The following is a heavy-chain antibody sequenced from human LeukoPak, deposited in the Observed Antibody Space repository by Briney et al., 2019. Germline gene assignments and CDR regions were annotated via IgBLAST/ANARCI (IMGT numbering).Heavy chain of an antibody. Sequence: PGGSLRLSCAASGFTFSSYGMHWVRQAPGKGLEWVAFIRYDGSNKYYADSVKGRFTISRDNSKNTLYLQMNSLRAEDTAVYYCATWKNGGNSRGDAFDIWGQGTMVTVSS. CDR3: ATWKNGGNSRGDAFDI. D-gene: IGHD4-23*01. J-gene: IGHJ3*02. CDR1: GFTFSSYG. CDR2: IRYDGSNK. V-gene: IGHV3-30*02.